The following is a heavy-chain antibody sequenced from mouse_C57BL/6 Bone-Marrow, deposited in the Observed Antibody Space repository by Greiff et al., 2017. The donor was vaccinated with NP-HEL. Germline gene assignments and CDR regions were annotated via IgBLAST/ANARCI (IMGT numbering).Heavy chain of an antibody. V-gene: IGHV8-8*01. Sequence: QVQLKESGPGILQPSQTLSLTCSFSGFSLSTFGMGVGWIRQPSGKGLEWLAHIWWDDDKYYNPALKSRLTISKDTSKNQVFLKIAKVDTADTATYYCARIRGWLLFYAMDYWGQGTSVTVSS. D-gene: IGHD2-3*01. CDR1: GFSLSTFGMG. CDR2: IWWDDDK. J-gene: IGHJ4*01. CDR3: ARIRGWLLFYAMDY.